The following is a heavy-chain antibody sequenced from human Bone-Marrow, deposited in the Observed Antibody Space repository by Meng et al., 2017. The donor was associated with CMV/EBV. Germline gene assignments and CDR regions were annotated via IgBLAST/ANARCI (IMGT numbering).Heavy chain of an antibody. CDR3: ASSLSGDLGEAYYYYAMDV. D-gene: IGHD7-27*01. J-gene: IGHJ6*02. Sequence: SDTRSLTCAVYGWSFSGYCWTWIRQPPGKGLEWIGAINHSGSGNYNPSLKSRVPISPDTSKNQYCLRLTSVTAADTAVYYCASSLSGDLGEAYYYYAMDVWGQGTTVTVSS. CDR1: GWSFSGYC. CDR2: INHSGSG. V-gene: IGHV4-34*01.